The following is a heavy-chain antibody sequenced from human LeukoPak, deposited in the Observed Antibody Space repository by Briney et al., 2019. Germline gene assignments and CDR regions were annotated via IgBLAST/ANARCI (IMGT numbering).Heavy chain of an antibody. J-gene: IGHJ4*02. CDR2: ISSNGGSS. D-gene: IGHD3-9*01. CDR3: ARENYETLTGYQYYFDY. Sequence: GGSLRLSCSASGFTFSAYAMYWVRQAPGKGLEYVSGISSNGGSSFYADSVKGRFTISRDNSKNTLYLQMNSLRAEDTAVYYCARENYETLTGYQYYFDYWGQGTLVTVSS. V-gene: IGHV3-64*04. CDR1: GFTFSAYA.